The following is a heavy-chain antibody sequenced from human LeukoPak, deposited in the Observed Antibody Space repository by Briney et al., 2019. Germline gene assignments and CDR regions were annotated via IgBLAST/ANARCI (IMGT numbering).Heavy chain of an antibody. D-gene: IGHD2-2*01. Sequence: ASVKVSCKASGYTVTDYYMHWFRQAPGQGLEWMGCINPNTSDASLAQGFQGRVTMTRDTSISTAYMELSSLKSDDTAVYYCAKAHLPAATRGWVGFCDYWGPGTLVTVSS. V-gene: IGHV1-2*02. J-gene: IGHJ4*02. CDR1: GYTVTDYY. CDR3: AKAHLPAATRGWVGFCDY. CDR2: INPNTSDA.